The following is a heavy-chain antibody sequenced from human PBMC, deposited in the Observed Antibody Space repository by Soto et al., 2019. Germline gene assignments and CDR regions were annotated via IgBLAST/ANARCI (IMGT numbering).Heavy chain of an antibody. V-gene: IGHV3-48*01. CDR2: IGSRSGTI. Sequence: DVQLVESGGGLVQPGGSLRLSCAASGFSFGTYSMNWVRQAPGKGLEWISYIGSRSGTIYYAASVKGRFIVSRDNAKNSLYLQMSSLRIEDTAVYYCVSRRGDGWNSFYYPFDPWGQGTLVIVSS. CDR1: GFSFGTYS. J-gene: IGHJ5*02. CDR3: VSRRGDGWNSFYYPFDP. D-gene: IGHD3-3*01.